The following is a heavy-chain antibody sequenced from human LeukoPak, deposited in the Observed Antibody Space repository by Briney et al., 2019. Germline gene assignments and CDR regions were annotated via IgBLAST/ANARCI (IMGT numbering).Heavy chain of an antibody. V-gene: IGHV7-4-1*02. J-gene: IGHJ6*03. CDR1: GYTFTSYA. CDR2: INTNTGNP. CDR3: ARAPYTTIFGVVVPPALDYMDV. Sequence: ASVKVSCKASGYTFTSYAMNWVRQAPGQGLEWMGWINTNTGNPTYAQGFTGRFVFSLDTSVSTAYLQISSLKAEDTAVYYCARAPYTTIFGVVVPPALDYMDVWGKGTTVTVSS. D-gene: IGHD3-3*01.